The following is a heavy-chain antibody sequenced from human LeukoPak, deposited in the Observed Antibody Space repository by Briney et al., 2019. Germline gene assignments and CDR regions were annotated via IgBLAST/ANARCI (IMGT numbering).Heavy chain of an antibody. CDR2: ISHTSEYT. CDR1: GFTFSSYS. J-gene: IGHJ4*02. D-gene: IGHD3-10*01. V-gene: IGHV3-23*01. CDR3: AKGSSAGRPYYFDY. Sequence: GGSLRLSCAASGFTFSSYSMNWVRQAPGKGLEWVSAISHTSEYTYHADSVKGRFTNSRDNSKNTLYLQMNSLRAEDTAMYYCAKGSSAGRPYYFDYWGQGTLVSVSS.